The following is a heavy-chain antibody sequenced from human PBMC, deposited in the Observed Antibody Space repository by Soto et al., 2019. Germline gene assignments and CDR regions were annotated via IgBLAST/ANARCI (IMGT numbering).Heavy chain of an antibody. Sequence: QVQLVESGGGVVQPGRSLRLSCAASGFTFSRHAMHWVRQAPVKGLEWVAVISYDGSEKYYADSVKGRFTISRDSSKNTLYLQMDSLGPEDTAVYYCAREVGGSSPPWWGQGNLVTVFS. CDR3: AREVGGSSPPW. J-gene: IGHJ4*02. D-gene: IGHD6-6*01. CDR2: ISYDGSEK. CDR1: GFTFSRHA. V-gene: IGHV3-30-3*01.